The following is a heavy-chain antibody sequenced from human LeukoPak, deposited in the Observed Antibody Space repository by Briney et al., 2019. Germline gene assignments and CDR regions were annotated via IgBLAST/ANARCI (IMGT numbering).Heavy chain of an antibody. CDR1: GYTLTELS. J-gene: IGHJ4*02. V-gene: IGHV1-24*01. Sequence: GASVKVSCKVSGYTLTELSMHWVRQAPGKGLEWMGGFDPEDGETIYAQKFQGRVTMTEDTSTDTAYMELSSLRSEDTAVYYCRQNGGSSWYYFDYWGQGTLVTVSS. CDR3: RQNGGSSWYYFDY. D-gene: IGHD6-13*01. CDR2: FDPEDGET.